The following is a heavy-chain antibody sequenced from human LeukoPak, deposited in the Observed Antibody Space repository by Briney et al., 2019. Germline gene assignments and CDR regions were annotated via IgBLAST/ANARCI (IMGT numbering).Heavy chain of an antibody. J-gene: IGHJ6*02. V-gene: IGHV3-23*01. CDR3: ARGRYYGMDV. CDR1: GFTFSNYA. CDR2: ISGSGGSA. Sequence: GGSLRLSCAASGFTFSNYAMSWVRQAPAKGLEWVSGISGSGGSASYADSVRGRFTISRDNSKNTLYLQMNSLRAEDTAVYYCARGRYYGMDVWGQGTTVTVSS.